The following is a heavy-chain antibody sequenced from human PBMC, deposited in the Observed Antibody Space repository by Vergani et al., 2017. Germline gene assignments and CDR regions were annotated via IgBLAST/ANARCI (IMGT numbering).Heavy chain of an antibody. CDR3: ARGAIQLCKTCAFDI. Sequence: EVQLVESGGGLVKPGGSLRLSCAASGFTFSSYSMNWVRQAPGKGLEWVSSISSSSSYIYYADSVKGRFTISGDNAKNSLYLQMNSLRAEDTAVYYCARGAIQLCKTCAFDIWGQGTMVTVSS. J-gene: IGHJ3*02. V-gene: IGHV3-21*01. CDR2: ISSSSSYI. CDR1: GFTFSSYS. D-gene: IGHD5-18*01.